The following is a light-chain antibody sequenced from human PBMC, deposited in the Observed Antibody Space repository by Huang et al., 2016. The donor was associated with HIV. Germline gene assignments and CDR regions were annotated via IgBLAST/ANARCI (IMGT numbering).Light chain of an antibody. V-gene: IGKV1-5*03. J-gene: IGKJ2*01. Sequence: DIQLTQSPSTLSASVGDRITITCRASQSISHWLAWYQQKPGKAPKLLIYEALTLESGVPSRFSGSGSGTEFTLTISSLQPDDFATYYCQQYKSYYTFGQGTKLEIK. CDR1: QSISHW. CDR3: QQYKSYYT. CDR2: EAL.